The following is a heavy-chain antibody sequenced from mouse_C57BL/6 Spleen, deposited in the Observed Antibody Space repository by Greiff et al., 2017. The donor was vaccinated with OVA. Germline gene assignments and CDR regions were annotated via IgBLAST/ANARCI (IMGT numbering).Heavy chain of an antibody. Sequence: EVQLVESGPGLVKPSQSLSLTCSVTGYSITSGYYWNWIRQFPGNKLEWMGYISYDGSNNYNPSLKNRISITRDTSKNQFFLKLNSVTTEDTATYYCARRGNSPYAMDYWGQGTSVTVSS. CDR3: ARRGNSPYAMDY. CDR1: GYSITSGYY. CDR2: ISYDGSN. J-gene: IGHJ4*01. V-gene: IGHV3-6*01.